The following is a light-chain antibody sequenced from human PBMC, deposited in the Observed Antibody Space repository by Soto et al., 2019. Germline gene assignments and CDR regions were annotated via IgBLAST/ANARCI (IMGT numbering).Light chain of an antibody. CDR3: SSYAGSSNRDV. CDR1: SSDVGGYNY. Sequence: QSALTQPPSASGSPGQSVTISCTGTSSDVGGYNYVSWYQQHPGKAPKLMIYEVSKRPSGVPDRFSGSKSGNTASLTVSGLQAEDESDYYCSSYAGSSNRDVFGPGTKVTVL. CDR2: EVS. J-gene: IGLJ1*01. V-gene: IGLV2-8*01.